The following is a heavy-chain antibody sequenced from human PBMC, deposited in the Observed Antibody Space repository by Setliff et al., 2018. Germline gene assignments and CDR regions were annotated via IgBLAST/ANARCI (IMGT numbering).Heavy chain of an antibody. CDR2: IDWDDDK. V-gene: IGHV2-70*11. D-gene: IGHD3-10*01. CDR1: GFSLSTSGMC. CDR3: ARMRSRNYGSGSYWPDY. J-gene: IGHJ4*02. Sequence: SGPTLVNPTQTLTLTCTFSGFSLSTSGMCVSWIRQPPGKALEWLARIDWDDDKYYSTSLKTRLTISKDTSKNQVVLTMTNMDPVDTATYYCARMRSRNYGSGSYWPDYWGQGTLVTVSS.